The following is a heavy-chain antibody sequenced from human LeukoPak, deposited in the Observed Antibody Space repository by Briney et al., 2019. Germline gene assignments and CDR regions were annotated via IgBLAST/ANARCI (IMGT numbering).Heavy chain of an antibody. CDR1: GFTFSNYA. V-gene: IGHV3-23*01. J-gene: IGHJ4*02. CDR3: AKKWGVGTTTLDYFDY. D-gene: IGHD1-26*01. Sequence: GGSLRLSCAASGFTFSNYAMSWVCQAPGKGLEWVSGISGSGGSIYYADSVKGRFTISRDNSKNTLYLQMNSLTDEDTAVYYCAKKWGVGTTTLDYFDYWGQGTLVTVSS. CDR2: ISGSGGSI.